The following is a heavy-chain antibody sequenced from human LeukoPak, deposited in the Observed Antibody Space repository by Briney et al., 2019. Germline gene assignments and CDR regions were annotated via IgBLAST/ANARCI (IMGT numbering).Heavy chain of an antibody. Sequence: GGSLRLSCAASGFAFSYYTINWVRQAPGKGLEWISSISGSSSSISNADSVMGRFTISRDNSKNSLYLQMNSLRVEDTAVYYCAVSGVSTIAFDYWGQGTLVTVSS. V-gene: IGHV3-21*01. CDR1: GFAFSYYT. CDR2: ISGSSSSI. J-gene: IGHJ4*02. D-gene: IGHD3-3*01. CDR3: AVSGVSTIAFDY.